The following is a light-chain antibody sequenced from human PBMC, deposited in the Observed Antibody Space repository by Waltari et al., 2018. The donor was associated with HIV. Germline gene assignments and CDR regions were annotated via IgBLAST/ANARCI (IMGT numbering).Light chain of an antibody. Sequence: DIQMTQSPSSLSASVGDTVTITCRASQSVNNRVNWYHQEPGKAPKVLIYDASRLQSGVPSRFSGSGSGTDFTLTISSLQPDDFASYFCQQSYKYPLTFGPGTQVDIK. CDR3: QQSYKYPLT. CDR2: DAS. V-gene: IGKV1-39*01. CDR1: QSVNNR. J-gene: IGKJ3*01.